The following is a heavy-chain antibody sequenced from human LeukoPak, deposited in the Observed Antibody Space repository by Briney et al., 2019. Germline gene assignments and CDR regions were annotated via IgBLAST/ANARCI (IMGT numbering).Heavy chain of an antibody. D-gene: IGHD2-2*02. V-gene: IGHV3-74*01. CDR1: GFTFSSYW. J-gene: IGHJ4*02. Sequence: PGGSLRLSCAASGFTFSSYWMHWVRHTPGKGLVWVSRIKGDGSSTSYADSVKGRFTISRDNAKNTLYLQMNSLRAEDTAVYYCARGYTIDYWGQGTLVTVSS. CDR2: IKGDGSST. CDR3: ARGYTIDY.